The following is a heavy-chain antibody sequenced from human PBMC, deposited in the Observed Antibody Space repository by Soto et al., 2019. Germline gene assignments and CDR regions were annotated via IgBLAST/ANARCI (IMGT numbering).Heavy chain of an antibody. Sequence: ASVKVSGKASGGTFSSYAISLVRQAPGQGLEWIGGIIPIFGTANYAQTFQGRVTITADESTSTAYMELSSLRSEDTAVYYCARHYCTNGVCYTMGVSYYYYGMDVWGQGTTVTVSS. D-gene: IGHD2-8*01. V-gene: IGHV1-69*13. CDR3: ARHYCTNGVCYTMGVSYYYYGMDV. J-gene: IGHJ6*02. CDR1: GGTFSSYA. CDR2: IIPIFGTA.